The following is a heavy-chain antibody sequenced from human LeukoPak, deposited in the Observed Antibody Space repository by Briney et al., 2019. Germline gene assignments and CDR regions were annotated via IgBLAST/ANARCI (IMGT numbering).Heavy chain of an antibody. V-gene: IGHV5-51*01. D-gene: IGHD6-13*01. CDR3: ARGSAGTDYYYYYYMDV. CDR1: GYSFTSYW. Sequence: GESLKISRKGSGYSFTSYWIGWVRQMPGKGLEWMGIIYPGDSDTRYSPSFQGQVTISADKSISTAYLQWSSLKASDTAMYYCARGSAGTDYYYYYYMDVWGKGTTVTVSS. CDR2: IYPGDSDT. J-gene: IGHJ6*03.